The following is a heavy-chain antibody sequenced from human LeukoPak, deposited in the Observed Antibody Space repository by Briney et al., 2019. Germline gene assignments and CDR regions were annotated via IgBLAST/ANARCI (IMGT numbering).Heavy chain of an antibody. Sequence: ASVTVSFKASGYTFTSYYMHWVRQAPGQGREWMGIINPSGGSTSYAQKFQGRVTMTRDTSTSTVYMELSSLRSEDTAVYYCARPQDYYDSSGDAFDIWGQGTMVTVSS. J-gene: IGHJ3*02. CDR2: INPSGGST. CDR1: GYTFTSYY. V-gene: IGHV1-46*01. D-gene: IGHD3-22*01. CDR3: ARPQDYYDSSGDAFDI.